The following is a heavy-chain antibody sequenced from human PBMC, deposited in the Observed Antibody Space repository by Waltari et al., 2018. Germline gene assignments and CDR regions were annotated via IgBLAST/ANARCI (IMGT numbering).Heavy chain of an antibody. CDR2: IYYSGST. V-gene: IGHV4-39*07. CDR3: SGLAGQFDY. Sequence: QLQLQESGPGLVKPSETLSLTCPVSGGSISSSSYYWGWIRQPQGKGLEWIGSIYYSGSTYYNPSLKSRVTISVDTSKNQFSLKLSSVTAADTAVYYCSGLAGQFDYWGQGTLVTVSS. D-gene: IGHD3-10*01. J-gene: IGHJ4*02. CDR1: GGSISSSSYY.